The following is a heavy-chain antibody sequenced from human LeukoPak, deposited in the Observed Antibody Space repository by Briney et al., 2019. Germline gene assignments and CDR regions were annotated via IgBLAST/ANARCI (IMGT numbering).Heavy chain of an antibody. J-gene: IGHJ4*02. CDR1: GFTGSSNY. V-gene: IGHV3-66*01. D-gene: IGHD1-26*01. Sequence: RLFRPSCAAAGFTGSSNYISWVRHAPPKELQWGSVIYSGGSTYYADSVKGRFTISRDNSKNTLYLQMSSLRAEDTAVYYCARVPVGATYFDYWGQGTLVTVSS. CDR3: ARVPVGATYFDY. CDR2: IYSGGST.